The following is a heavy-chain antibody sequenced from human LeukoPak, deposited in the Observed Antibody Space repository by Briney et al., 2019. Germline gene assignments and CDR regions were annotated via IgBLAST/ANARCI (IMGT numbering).Heavy chain of an antibody. CDR1: GYTFTGYY. CDR2: INPNSGGT. D-gene: IGHD2-2*01. Sequence: ASVKVSCKASGYTFTGYYMHWARQAPGQGLEWMGWINPNSGGTNYAQKFQGRVTMTRDTSISTAYMELSRLRSDDTAVYYCARDGPPAYCSSTSCENWFDPWGQGTLVTVSS. CDR3: ARDGPPAYCSSTSCENWFDP. J-gene: IGHJ5*02. V-gene: IGHV1-2*02.